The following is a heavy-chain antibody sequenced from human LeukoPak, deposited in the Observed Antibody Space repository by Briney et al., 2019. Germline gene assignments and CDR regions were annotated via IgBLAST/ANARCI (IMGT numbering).Heavy chain of an antibody. V-gene: IGHV4-34*01. CDR1: GGSFSGYY. D-gene: IGHD3-10*01. Sequence: SETLSLTCAVYGGSFSGYYWSWIRQPPGKGLEWIGEINHSGSTNYNPSLKSRVTISVDTSKNQFSLKLSSVTAADTAVYYCASEGMGPTSRHYYYYMDVWGKGTTVTISS. CDR3: ASEGMGPTSRHYYYYMDV. J-gene: IGHJ6*03. CDR2: INHSGST.